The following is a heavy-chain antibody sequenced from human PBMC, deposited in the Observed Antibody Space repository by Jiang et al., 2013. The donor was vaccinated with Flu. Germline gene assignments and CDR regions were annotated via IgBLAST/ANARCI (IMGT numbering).Heavy chain of an antibody. J-gene: IGHJ6*02. CDR3: ARHMGSPHGKKYYYGSGSYRSTPYGMDV. D-gene: IGHD3-10*01. V-gene: IGHV5-51*01. Sequence: GAEVKKPGESLKISCKGSGYSFTSYWIGWVRQMPGKGLEWMGIIYPGDSDTRYSPSFQGQVTISADKSISTAYLQWSSLKASDTAMYYCARHMGSPHGKKYYYGSGSYRSTPYGMDVWAKGPRSPSP. CDR1: GYSFTSYW. CDR2: IYPGDSDT.